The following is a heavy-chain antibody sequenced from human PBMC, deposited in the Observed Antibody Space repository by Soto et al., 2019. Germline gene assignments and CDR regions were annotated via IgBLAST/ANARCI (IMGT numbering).Heavy chain of an antibody. CDR1: GDSISSGDYY. V-gene: IGHV4-30-4*01. D-gene: IGHD1-26*01. CDR2: IYYSGST. Sequence: QVQLQESGPGLVKASQTLSLTCTVSGDSISSGDYYWSWIRQPPGKGLEWIGYIYYSGSTYYNPSLKSRLAISVDTSKNQFSLKLSSVTAVDTAVYYCARARRVGANRVGMPHLDYWGQGTLVTLSS. CDR3: ARARRVGANRVGMPHLDY. J-gene: IGHJ4*02.